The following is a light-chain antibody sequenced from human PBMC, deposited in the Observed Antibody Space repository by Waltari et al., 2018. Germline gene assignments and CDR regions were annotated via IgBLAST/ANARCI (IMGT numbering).Light chain of an antibody. J-gene: IGLJ3*02. Sequence: QLVLTQSPSASASLGASVKLTCTLSSGHSTNINPLLQQHPEKGPRYLMNVNSDGSHNKGVGIPDRFSGSSSGAERYLTISSLQSEDEADYYCQTGGHGTWVFGGGTRLTVL. CDR2: VNSDGSH. CDR1: SGHSTNI. V-gene: IGLV4-69*01. CDR3: QTGGHGTWV.